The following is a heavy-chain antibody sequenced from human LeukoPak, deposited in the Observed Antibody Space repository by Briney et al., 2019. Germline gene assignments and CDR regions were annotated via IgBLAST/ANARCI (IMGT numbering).Heavy chain of an antibody. Sequence: GGSLRLSCAASGFTFSSYAMSWVRQAPGKGLEWVSAISGSGGSTYYADSVKGRFTISRDNAKNSLYLQMNSLRAEDTAVYYCARIGYSSSGDCWGQGTLVTVSS. J-gene: IGHJ4*02. V-gene: IGHV3-23*01. CDR1: GFTFSSYA. CDR3: ARIGYSSSGDC. CDR2: ISGSGGST. D-gene: IGHD6-13*01.